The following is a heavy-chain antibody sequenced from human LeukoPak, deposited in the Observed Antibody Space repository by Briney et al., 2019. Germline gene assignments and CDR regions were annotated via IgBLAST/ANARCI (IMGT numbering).Heavy chain of an antibody. Sequence: PGGSLRLSCAASGFTFSNAWMSWVRQAPGKGLEWVGRIKSKTDGGTTDYAAPVKGRFTISRDDSKNTLYLQMNSLKTEDTAVYYCTTGYCSGGSCYDGWGQGTLVTVSS. J-gene: IGHJ4*02. D-gene: IGHD2-15*01. CDR3: TTGYCSGGSCYDG. CDR2: IKSKTDGGTT. CDR1: GFTFSNAW. V-gene: IGHV3-15*01.